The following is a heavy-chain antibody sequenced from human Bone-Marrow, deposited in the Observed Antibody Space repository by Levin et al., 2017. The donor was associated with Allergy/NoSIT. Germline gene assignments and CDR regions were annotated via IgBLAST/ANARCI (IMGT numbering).Heavy chain of an antibody. J-gene: IGHJ4*02. D-gene: IGHD2-15*01. Sequence: GGSLRLSCAASGFTFNSYWMNWVRQAPGKGLEWVANVKQDGSEGYYVDSVKGRFTISRDSAKNSLYLQMNSLRAEDTAVYYCARGAGYCSGDNCDSGPDYWGQGTLVTVSS. CDR3: ARGAGYCSGDNCDSGPDY. CDR2: VKQDGSEG. V-gene: IGHV3-7*01. CDR1: GFTFNSYW.